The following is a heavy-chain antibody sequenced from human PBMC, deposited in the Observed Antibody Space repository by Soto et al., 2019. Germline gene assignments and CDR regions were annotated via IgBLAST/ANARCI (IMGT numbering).Heavy chain of an antibody. V-gene: IGHV4-39*01. J-gene: IGHJ4*02. CDR2: IYYSGST. CDR3: ARPQHMAGYSYAYDY. D-gene: IGHD5-18*01. Sequence: QLQLQESGPGLVKPSETLSLTCTVSGGSISSSSYYWGWIRQPPGKGLEWIASIYYSGSTYYNPSLKSRVTISVDTSKNQFSLKLSSVTAADTAVYYCARPQHMAGYSYAYDYWGQGTLVTVSS. CDR1: GGSISSSSYY.